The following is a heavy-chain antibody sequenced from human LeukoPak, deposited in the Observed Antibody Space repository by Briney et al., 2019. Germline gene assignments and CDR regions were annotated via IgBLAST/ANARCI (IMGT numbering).Heavy chain of an antibody. CDR3: ARTYYDILTGYNPYFDY. CDR2: ISSSGSTM. CDR1: GFTFSSYE. D-gene: IGHD3-9*01. V-gene: IGHV3-48*03. J-gene: IGHJ4*02. Sequence: GGSLRLSCAASGFTFSSYEMNWVRQAPGKGLEWVSYISSSGSTMYYADSVKGRFTISRDNAKNSLYLQMNSLRAEDTAVYYCARTYYDILTGYNPYFDYWGQGTLVTVSS.